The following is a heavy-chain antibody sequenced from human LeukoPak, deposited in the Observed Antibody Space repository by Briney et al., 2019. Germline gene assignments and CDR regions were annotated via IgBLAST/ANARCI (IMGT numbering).Heavy chain of an antibody. D-gene: IGHD3-22*01. V-gene: IGHV3-30*03. CDR1: GFTLSTYG. CDR2: ISSDGSNK. CDR3: ARDESYSSDY. J-gene: IGHJ4*02. Sequence: PGGSLRLSCAAPGFTLSTYGMHWVRQAPGKGLEWVAVISSDGSNKFYADSVKGRFTVSRDNAKSSLYLQMNGLRAEDTAVYYCARDESYSSDYWGQGTLVTVSS.